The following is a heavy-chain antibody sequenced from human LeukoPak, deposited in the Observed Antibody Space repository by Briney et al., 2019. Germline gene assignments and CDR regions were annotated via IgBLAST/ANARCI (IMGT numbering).Heavy chain of an antibody. CDR3: ARSQWLVIHDAFDI. D-gene: IGHD6-19*01. Sequence: ASVKVSCKASGYTFTGHYMHWVRQAPGQGLEWMGWINPNSGGTNYAQKFQGRVTMTRDTSISTAYMELSRLRSDDTAVYYCARSQWLVIHDAFDIWGQGTMVTVSS. CDR1: GYTFTGHY. J-gene: IGHJ3*02. V-gene: IGHV1-2*02. CDR2: INPNSGGT.